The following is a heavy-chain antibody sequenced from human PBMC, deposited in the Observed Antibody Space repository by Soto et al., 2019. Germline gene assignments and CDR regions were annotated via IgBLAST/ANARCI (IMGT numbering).Heavy chain of an antibody. J-gene: IGHJ2*01. CDR1: GFTFSSYS. CDR3: ARDGAEAVAQTGGYFDL. D-gene: IGHD6-19*01. V-gene: IGHV3-21*01. Sequence: EVQLVESGGGLVKPGGSLRLSCAASGFTFSSYSMNWVRQAPGKGLEWVSSISSSSSYIYYADSVKGRFTISRDNAKNSLYLQMNSLRAEDTAVYYCARDGAEAVAQTGGYFDLWGRGTLVTVSS. CDR2: ISSSSSYI.